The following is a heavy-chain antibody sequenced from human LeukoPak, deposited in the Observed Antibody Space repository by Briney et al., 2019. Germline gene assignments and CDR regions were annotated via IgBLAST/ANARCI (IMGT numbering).Heavy chain of an antibody. Sequence: PGGSLRLSCAASGFTFSSYGMHWVRQAPGKGLEWVAFIRHDGSNKYYADSVKGRFTISRDNSKNTLYLQMNSLRAEDTAVYYCAKDGGYCSSTSCLYYFDYWGQGTLVTVSS. D-gene: IGHD2-2*01. CDR1: GFTFSSYG. CDR3: AKDGGYCSSTSCLYYFDY. V-gene: IGHV3-30*02. J-gene: IGHJ4*02. CDR2: IRHDGSNK.